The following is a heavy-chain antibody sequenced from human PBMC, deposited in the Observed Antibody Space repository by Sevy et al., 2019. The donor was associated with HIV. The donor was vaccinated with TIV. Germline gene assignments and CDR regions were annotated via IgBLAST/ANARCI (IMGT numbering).Heavy chain of an antibody. V-gene: IGHV3-53*01. D-gene: IGHD6-19*01. Sequence: GGSLRLSCAASEFNVINQYMSWVRQAPGKGLECVSTLYGNDNTDYADSVKDRFTISRDNSKNTLSLQMNSLRAEDTAVYYCTTERHNRFQWWGRGTLVTVSS. CDR2: LYGNDNT. CDR3: TTERHNRFQW. CDR1: EFNVINQY. J-gene: IGHJ4*02.